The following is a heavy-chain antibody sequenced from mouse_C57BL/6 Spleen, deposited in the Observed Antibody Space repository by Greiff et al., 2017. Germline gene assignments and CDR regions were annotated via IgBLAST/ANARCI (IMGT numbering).Heavy chain of an antibody. CDR1: GYAFSSSW. CDR2: IYPGDGDT. V-gene: IGHV1-82*01. D-gene: IGHD2-4*01. Sequence: QVQLQQSGPELVKPGASVKISCKASGYAFSSSWMNWVKQRPGKGLEWIGRIYPGDGDTNYNGKFKGKATLTADKSSSTAYMQLSSLTSEDSAVYFCARGPYEYDGGYAMDYWGQGTSVTVSS. CDR3: ARGPYEYDGGYAMDY. J-gene: IGHJ4*01.